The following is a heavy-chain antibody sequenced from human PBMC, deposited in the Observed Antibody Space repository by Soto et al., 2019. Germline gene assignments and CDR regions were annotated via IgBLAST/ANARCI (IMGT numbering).Heavy chain of an antibody. CDR2: IWYDGSNK. CDR1: GFTFSSYG. D-gene: IGHD3-3*01. Sequence: VGALRLSCAASGFTFSSYGMHWVRQAPGKGLEWVAVIWYDGSNKYYADSVKGRFTISRDNSKNTLYLQMNSLRAEDTAVYYCARDTPERGITIFGAAWYYYYGMDVWGQGTTVTVSS. V-gene: IGHV3-33*01. CDR3: ARDTPERGITIFGAAWYYYYGMDV. J-gene: IGHJ6*02.